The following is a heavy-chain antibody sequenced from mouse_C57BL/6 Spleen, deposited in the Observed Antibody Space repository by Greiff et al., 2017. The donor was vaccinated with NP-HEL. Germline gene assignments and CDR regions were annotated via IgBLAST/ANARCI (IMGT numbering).Heavy chain of an antibody. V-gene: IGHV5-17*01. CDR2: ISSGSSTI. J-gene: IGHJ2*01. Sequence: EVKLQESGGGLVKPGGSLKLSCAASGFTFSDYGMHWVRQAPEKGLEWVAYISSGSSTIYYADTVKGRFTISRDNAKNTLFLQMTSLRSEDTAMYYCASHYYGSSLDYWGQGTTLTVSS. CDR1: GFTFSDYG. D-gene: IGHD1-1*01. CDR3: ASHYYGSSLDY.